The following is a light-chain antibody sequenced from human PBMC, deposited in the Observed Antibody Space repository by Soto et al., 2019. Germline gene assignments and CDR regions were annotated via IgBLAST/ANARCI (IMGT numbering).Light chain of an antibody. CDR1: SSDVGGYNY. CDR2: EVS. CDR3: SSYAGSGDLVHVV. J-gene: IGLJ2*01. Sequence: QSALTQPPSASGSPGQSVTISCTGTSSDVGGYNYVSWYQQHPGKAPKLMIYEVSKRPSGVPDRFSGSKSGNTASLTVSGLQAEDEADYYCSSYAGSGDLVHVVFGGGTKLTVL. V-gene: IGLV2-8*01.